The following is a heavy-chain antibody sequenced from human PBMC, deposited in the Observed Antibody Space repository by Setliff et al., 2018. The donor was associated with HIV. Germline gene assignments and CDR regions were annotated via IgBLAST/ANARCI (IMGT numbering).Heavy chain of an antibody. V-gene: IGHV4-4*07. J-gene: IGHJ6*04. CDR2: ICTSGST. Sequence: PSETLSLTCTVSGGSITSSYWSWIRQPAGKGLEWIGRICTSGSTNYNPSLKSRVTMSIDTSKKQFSLKLSSVTAADTAVYYCASAIVGLGYNFFSVDVWGKGTTVTVSS. CDR3: ASAIVGLGYNFFSVDV. D-gene: IGHD1-26*01. CDR1: GGSITSSY.